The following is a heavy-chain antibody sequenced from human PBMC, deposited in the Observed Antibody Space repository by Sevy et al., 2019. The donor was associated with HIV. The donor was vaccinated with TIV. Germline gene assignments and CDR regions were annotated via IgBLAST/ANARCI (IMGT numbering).Heavy chain of an antibody. CDR3: AKGGGGPRGIFDF. D-gene: IGHD1-20*01. CDR1: GFTFSTYA. V-gene: IGHV3-23*01. CDR2: ITGSGSRT. Sequence: GGSLRLSCAASGFTFSTYAMSWVRQAPGKGLEWVSTITGSGSRTYYADSVKGRFTISRDNSKNTLYLQMNNLRAEDTAVYYCAKGGGGPRGIFDFWGQGALVTVSS. J-gene: IGHJ4*02.